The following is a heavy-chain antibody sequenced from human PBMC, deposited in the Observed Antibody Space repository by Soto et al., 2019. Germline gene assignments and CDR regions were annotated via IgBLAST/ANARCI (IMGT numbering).Heavy chain of an antibody. CDR1: GGSISSSSYY. CDR2: IYYSGST. CDR3: ARTTTNDAFDI. Sequence: SETLSLTCTVSGGSISSSSYYWGWIRQPPGKGLEWIGSIYYSGSTYYNPSLKSRVTISVDTSKNQFSLKLSSVTAADTAVYYCARTTTNDAFDIWGQGTMVTVSS. J-gene: IGHJ3*02. V-gene: IGHV4-39*01. D-gene: IGHD1-1*01.